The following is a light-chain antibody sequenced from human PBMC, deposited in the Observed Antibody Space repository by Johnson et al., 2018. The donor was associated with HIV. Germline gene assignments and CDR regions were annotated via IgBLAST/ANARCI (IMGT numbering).Light chain of an antibody. CDR2: ENN. Sequence: QPVLTQPPSVSAAPGQKVTISCSGSSSNIGNNYVSWYQQLPGTAPKLLIYENNKRPSGIPDRFSGSKSGTSATLGITGLQTGDEAEYYCGTWDSSLSKVFGTGTKVTVL. CDR3: GTWDSSLSKV. V-gene: IGLV1-51*01. J-gene: IGLJ1*01. CDR1: SSNIGNNY.